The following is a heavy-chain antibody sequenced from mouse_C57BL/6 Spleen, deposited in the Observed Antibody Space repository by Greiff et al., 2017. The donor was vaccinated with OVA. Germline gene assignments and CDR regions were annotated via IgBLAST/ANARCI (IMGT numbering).Heavy chain of an antibody. J-gene: IGHJ1*03. D-gene: IGHD1-1*01. Sequence: QVQLKQPGAELVMPGASVKLSCKASGYTFTSYWMHWVKQRPGQGLEWIGEIDPSDSYTNYNQKFKGKSTLTVDKSSSTAYMQLSSLTSEDSAVYYCARAGGYGSSLWYFDVWGTGTTVTVSS. V-gene: IGHV1-69*01. CDR3: ARAGGYGSSLWYFDV. CDR2: IDPSDSYT. CDR1: GYTFTSYW.